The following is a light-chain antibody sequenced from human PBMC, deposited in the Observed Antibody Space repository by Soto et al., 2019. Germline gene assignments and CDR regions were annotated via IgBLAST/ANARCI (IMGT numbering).Light chain of an antibody. CDR1: QSVKTF. J-gene: IGKJ5*01. CDR3: QQRSNWPPIT. V-gene: IGKV3-11*01. Sequence: EIVLTQSTATLSLSPGERATISCRSSQSVKTFLVWYQQRPGQAPRLLIYDASHRAAGIPARFSGSGFGTDFTLTISSLEPEDAAVYYCQQRSNWPPITFGQGTRRAI. CDR2: DAS.